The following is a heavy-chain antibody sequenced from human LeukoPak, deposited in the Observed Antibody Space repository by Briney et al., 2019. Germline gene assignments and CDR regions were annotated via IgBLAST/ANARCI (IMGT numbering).Heavy chain of an antibody. CDR1: GFTISSYD. J-gene: IGHJ3*02. Sequence: KSSETLSLTCTASGFTISSYDWSWIRQPPGKGLEWIGDISYSGSTNYNPSLESRFTISIDTPKNQFSLKLRSVTAADTAIYYCARQGYDILTGYIDAFDIWGQGTMVTVSS. CDR2: ISYSGST. D-gene: IGHD3-9*01. V-gene: IGHV4-59*08. CDR3: ARQGYDILTGYIDAFDI.